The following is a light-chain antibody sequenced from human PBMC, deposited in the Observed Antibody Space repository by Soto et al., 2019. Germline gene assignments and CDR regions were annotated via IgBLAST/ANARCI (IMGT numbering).Light chain of an antibody. Sequence: EIVLTQSPGTLSLSPGERATLSCRASQSVSRSYLAWYQQKPGRAPRLLVFGPSSRATGIPDRFSGSESGTDFTLTINSLEPEDYAVYYCQLYGSSPKYTFGQGTKVEI. V-gene: IGKV3-20*01. CDR3: QLYGSSPKYT. CDR1: QSVSRSY. J-gene: IGKJ2*01. CDR2: GPS.